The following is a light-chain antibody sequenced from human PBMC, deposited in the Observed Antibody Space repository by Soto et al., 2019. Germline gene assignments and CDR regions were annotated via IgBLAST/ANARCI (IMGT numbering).Light chain of an antibody. Sequence: QSALTQPRSVSGSPGQSVTISCTGTSSDIGAYNYISWYQQHPGKAPKLIIYGVNQRPSGVPDRFSGSKSGNSASLTISGLQAEDEADYYCCSYAGPYILYVFATETKLTVL. V-gene: IGLV2-11*01. CDR2: GVN. CDR3: CSYAGPYILYV. J-gene: IGLJ1*01. CDR1: SSDIGAYNY.